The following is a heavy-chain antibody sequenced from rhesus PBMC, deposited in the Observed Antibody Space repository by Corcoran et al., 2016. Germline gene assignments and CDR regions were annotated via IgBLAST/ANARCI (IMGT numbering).Heavy chain of an antibody. Sequence: QLQLQASGPGLVKPSETLSVTCAVSGGSISSSSWICIRQAPGQGLQWIGYIYGIGSSTNYNPSLKSRVTLSVDTSKNQLSLKLSSVTAADTAVYYCAREDDSGYYTGVGLDSWGQGVVVTVSS. CDR1: GGSISSSS. D-gene: IGHD3-28*01. V-gene: IGHV4-169*02. CDR2: IYGIGSST. CDR3: AREDDSGYYTGVGLDS. J-gene: IGHJ6*01.